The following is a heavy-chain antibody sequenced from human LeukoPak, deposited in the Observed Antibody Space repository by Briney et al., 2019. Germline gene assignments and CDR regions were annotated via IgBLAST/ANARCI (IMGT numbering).Heavy chain of an antibody. J-gene: IGHJ4*02. CDR1: GFTFSTYG. V-gene: IGHV3-30*02. CDR2: IWYDGSNK. Sequence: PGGSLRLSCAASGFTFSTYGMHWVRQAPGKGLEWVAVIWYDGSNKYYADSVKGRFTISRDNSKNTLYLQMNSLRAEDTAVYCCAKDQAYYDILTGYYKYFDYWGQGTLVTVSS. CDR3: AKDQAYYDILTGYYKYFDY. D-gene: IGHD3-9*01.